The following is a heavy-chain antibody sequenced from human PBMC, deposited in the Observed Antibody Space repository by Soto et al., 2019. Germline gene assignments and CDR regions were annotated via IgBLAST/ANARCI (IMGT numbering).Heavy chain of an antibody. CDR3: ARVVVLAAVRFDP. D-gene: IGHD6-25*01. V-gene: IGHV3-11*01. CDR1: GFTFSDYY. CDR2: ISSSGSTI. J-gene: IGHJ5*02. Sequence: QVQLVESGGGLVKPGGSLRLSCAASGFTFSDYYMSWIRQAPGKGLEWVSYISSSGSTIYYADSVKGRFTISRDNAKNSVYLQMNSPRSEDTAVYYCARVVVLAAVRFDPWGQGTLVTVSS.